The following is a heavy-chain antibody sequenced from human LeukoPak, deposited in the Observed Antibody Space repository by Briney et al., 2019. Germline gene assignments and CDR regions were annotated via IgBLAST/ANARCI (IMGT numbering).Heavy chain of an antibody. CDR1: GGSFSGYY. CDR2: INHSGST. CDR3: ARVDSSSSDWFDP. Sequence: PSETLSLTCAVYGGSFSGYYWSWIRQPPGKGLEWIGEINHSGSTNYNPSLKSRVTISVDTSKNQFSLKLSSVTAADTAVYYCARVDSSSSDWFDPWGQGTLVTVSS. J-gene: IGHJ5*02. V-gene: IGHV4-34*01. D-gene: IGHD6-6*01.